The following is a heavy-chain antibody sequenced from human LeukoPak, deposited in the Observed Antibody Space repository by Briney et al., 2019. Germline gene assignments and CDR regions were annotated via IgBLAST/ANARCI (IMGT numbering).Heavy chain of an antibody. CDR2: INPNSGGT. V-gene: IGHV1-2*02. J-gene: IGHJ4*02. CDR1: GYTFTGYY. D-gene: IGHD3-22*01. Sequence: ASVTVSCKASGYTFTGYYMHWVRQAPGQGLEWMGWINPNSGGTNYAQKFQGRVTMTRDTSISTAYMELSRLRSDDTAVYYCAREDYYDSSGYLDYWGQGTLVTVSS. CDR3: AREDYYDSSGYLDY.